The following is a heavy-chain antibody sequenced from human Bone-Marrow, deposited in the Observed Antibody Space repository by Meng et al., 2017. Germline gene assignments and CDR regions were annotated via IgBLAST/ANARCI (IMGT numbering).Heavy chain of an antibody. CDR3: SGHVDY. Sequence: EVSLVESGGGFVKPGGCLRRSCAASGFTFSNAWMTWVRQAPGKGLEWIGRMKSNVDGGTVDYAAAVKGRFFISRDDSENTFYLQMNSLKTEDTAVYYCSGHVDYWGHGTLVTVSS. CDR1: GFTFSNAW. V-gene: IGHV3-15*01. J-gene: IGHJ4*01. CDR2: MKSNVDGGTV.